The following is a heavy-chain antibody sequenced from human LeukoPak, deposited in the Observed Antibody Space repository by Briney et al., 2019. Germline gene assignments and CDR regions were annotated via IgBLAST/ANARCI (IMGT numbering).Heavy chain of an antibody. CDR1: GFTFSSYG. J-gene: IGHJ4*02. Sequence: GGSLRLSCAASGFTFSSYGMHWVRQAPGKGLEWVAVISYDGSNKYYADSVKGRFTISRDNSKNTLYLQMNSLRAEDTAVYYCAKDRDQLWLHQDFDYWGQGTLVTVSS. D-gene: IGHD5-18*01. CDR2: ISYDGSNK. CDR3: AKDRDQLWLHQDFDY. V-gene: IGHV3-30*18.